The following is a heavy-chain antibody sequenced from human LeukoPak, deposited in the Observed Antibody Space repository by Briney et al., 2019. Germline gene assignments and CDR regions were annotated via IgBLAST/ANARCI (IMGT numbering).Heavy chain of an antibody. CDR1: GFTFSTYW. CDR3: ARWARTPCNLPDECSDY. CDR2: IKEDGSVK. V-gene: IGHV3-7*01. D-gene: IGHD1-14*01. J-gene: IGHJ4*02. Sequence: PGGSLRLSCAASGFTFSTYWMSWVRQAPGKGLERVANIKEDGSVKYYLDSVKGRFTISRDNAKSTLYLQMNSLRAEDTAVYYCARWARTPCNLPDECSDYWGQGTLVTVSS.